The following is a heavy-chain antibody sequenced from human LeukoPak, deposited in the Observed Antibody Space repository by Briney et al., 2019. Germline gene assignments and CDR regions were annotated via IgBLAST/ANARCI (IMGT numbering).Heavy chain of an antibody. J-gene: IGHJ4*02. CDR3: STSRPLQSFDC. CDR1: GFTFSDYY. V-gene: IGHV3-11*03. Sequence: GGSLRLSCAASGFTFSDYYMSRIRQAPGKGLEWVSYISSSSSYTNYADSVKGRFTISRDNAKNSLYLQMNRLRAEDTAVYYCSTSRPLQSFDCWGQGTLVTVSS. D-gene: IGHD4-11*01. CDR2: ISSSSSYT.